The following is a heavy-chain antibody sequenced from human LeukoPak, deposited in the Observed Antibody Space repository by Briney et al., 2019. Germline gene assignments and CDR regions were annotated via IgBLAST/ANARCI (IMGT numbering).Heavy chain of an antibody. J-gene: IGHJ4*02. CDR2: VKSDGIST. D-gene: IGHD5-12*01. V-gene: IGHV3-74*01. CDR1: GFTFSNYW. Sequence: GGSLRLSCAASGFTFSNYWMHWVRQAPGKGLVWVSLVKSDGISTNYADSVKGRFTISRDNAKNTLYLQMNSLRADDTAVYYCARDKGYAVDYWGQGTLVTVSS. CDR3: ARDKGYAVDY.